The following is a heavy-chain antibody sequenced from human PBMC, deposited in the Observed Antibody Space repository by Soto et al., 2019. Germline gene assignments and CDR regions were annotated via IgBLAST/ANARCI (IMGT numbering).Heavy chain of an antibody. CDR3: ARDERSSGWYWHYYYGMDV. CDR2: ISAYNGNT. Sequence: GASVKVSCKASGYTFTSYGISWVRQAPGQGLEWMGWISAYNGNTNYAQKLQGRVTMTTDTSTSTAYMEPRSLRSDDTAVYYCARDERSSGWYWHYYYGMDVWGQGTTVTVSS. V-gene: IGHV1-18*04. D-gene: IGHD6-19*01. J-gene: IGHJ6*02. CDR1: GYTFTSYG.